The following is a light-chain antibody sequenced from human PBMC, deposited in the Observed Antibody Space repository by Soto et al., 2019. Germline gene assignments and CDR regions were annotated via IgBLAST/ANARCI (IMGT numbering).Light chain of an antibody. CDR3: QEYGSSTMFS. CDR1: QSVNSNY. V-gene: IGKV3-20*01. J-gene: IGKJ2*03. Sequence: IVLTQSPGTLSLSPGERATLSCRAIQSVNSNYLAWYQQQSGQAPRLLIYGASSRATGIPDRFSGRGSGTDFTLTISRLEHEDCAVYYCQEYGSSTMFSFGQGTKLEIK. CDR2: GAS.